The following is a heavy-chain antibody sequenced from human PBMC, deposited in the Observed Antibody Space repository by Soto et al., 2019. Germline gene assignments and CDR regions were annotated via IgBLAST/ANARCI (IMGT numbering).Heavy chain of an antibody. V-gene: IGHV3-7*05. CDR1: GFTFSPYW. CDR2: IKDDGGDE. CDR3: AGGSGGIGDT. D-gene: IGHD3-3*01. Sequence: EVQLVESGGGLVQPGGSLRLSCAASGFTFSPYWMSWVRQAPGKGLEWVAIIKDDGGDEHYLEAVRGRFTISRDNAKKSLYLTMDSLRVEDAAVYYCAGGSGGIGDTWGQGPRVTVSS. J-gene: IGHJ5*02.